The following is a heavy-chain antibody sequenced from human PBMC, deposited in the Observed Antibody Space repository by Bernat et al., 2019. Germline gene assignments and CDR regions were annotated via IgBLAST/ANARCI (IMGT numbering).Heavy chain of an antibody. V-gene: IGHV4-59*08. CDR2: IYYSGST. CDR1: GGSISSYY. J-gene: IGHJ4*02. D-gene: IGHD3-10*01. CDR3: ARHDGRGDYFDY. Sequence: QVQLQESGPGLVKPSETLSLTCTVSGGSISSYYWSWIRQPPGKGLEWIGYIYYSGSTNYNPSLKSRVTISVDTSKNQFSLKLSSVTAADTAVYYCARHDGRGDYFDYWGQGTLVTVSS.